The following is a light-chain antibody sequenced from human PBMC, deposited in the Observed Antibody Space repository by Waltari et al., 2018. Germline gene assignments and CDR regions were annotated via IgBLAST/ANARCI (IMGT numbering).Light chain of an antibody. CDR3: GAWDSSLNAQV. Sequence: QSVLTQPPSVSAAPGQKVTISCSGRNSNIGMSFVSWYQQVPGTAPKLLMNENNKRPSGVSDRVSSSNSGISASLAITGLQTGDEADYYCGAWDSSLNAQVFGGGTRLTVL. V-gene: IGLV1-51*01. CDR2: ENN. J-gene: IGLJ2*01. CDR1: NSNIGMSF.